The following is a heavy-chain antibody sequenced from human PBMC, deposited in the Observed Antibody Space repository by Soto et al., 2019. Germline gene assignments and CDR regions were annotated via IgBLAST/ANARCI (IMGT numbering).Heavy chain of an antibody. CDR1: VFSLRTTGVG. CDR3: SPTWGLPSEY. D-gene: IGHD3-16*01. J-gene: IGHJ4*01. Sequence: HITLKEFGPTLVEPTQPITLTCTYSVFSLRTTGVGVGWIRHPPGNALEWLGIIYWNDEKRYSPSLKNRFPPTSDISKSQFVPTITNMDPVDTATSYCSPTWGLPSEYWGHGILVIVSS. CDR2: IYWNDEK. V-gene: IGHV2-5*01.